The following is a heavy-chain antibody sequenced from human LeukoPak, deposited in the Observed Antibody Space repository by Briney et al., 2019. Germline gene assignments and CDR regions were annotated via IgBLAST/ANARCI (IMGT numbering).Heavy chain of an antibody. CDR3: ARARFETTVTTLVRKKDYYYYNMDV. CDR1: GFTFSSYV. Sequence: PGGSLRLSCAASGFTFSSYVMHWVRKAPGKELEWVAIISYDGSNEYDADSVKGRFTISRDNSKNTLYLQMNSLRAADTAVYYCARARFETTVTTLVRKKDYYYYNMDVWGKGTTVTVSS. CDR2: ISYDGSNE. V-gene: IGHV3-30*04. D-gene: IGHD4-17*01. J-gene: IGHJ6*03.